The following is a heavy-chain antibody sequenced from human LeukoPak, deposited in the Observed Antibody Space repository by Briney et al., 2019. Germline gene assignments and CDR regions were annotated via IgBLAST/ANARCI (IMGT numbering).Heavy chain of an antibody. J-gene: IGHJ4*02. CDR1: GYTLTELS. Sequence: GASVKVSCKVSGYTLTELSMHWVRQAPGKGLEWMGGFDPEDGETIYAQKFQGRVTMTEDTSTDTAYMELSSLRSEDTAVYYCATFRIVVVPAAISGVDYFDYWGQGTLVTVSS. CDR2: FDPEDGET. D-gene: IGHD2-2*01. V-gene: IGHV1-24*01. CDR3: ATFRIVVVPAAISGVDYFDY.